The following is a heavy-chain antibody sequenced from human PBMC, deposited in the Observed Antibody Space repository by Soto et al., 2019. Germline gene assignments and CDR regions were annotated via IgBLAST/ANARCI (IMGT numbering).Heavy chain of an antibody. CDR2: IDSSSKTI. V-gene: IGHV3-48*02. CDR1: GFTFSRYS. Sequence: EVQLGESGGGLVQPGGSLRVSCAASGFTFSRYSMNWVRQAPGKGLEWLSYIDSSSKTIYYADSVKGRFIISRDNAKNSLYLQMNSLRDEDTAVYHCARGGVATIFGDSWGQGTLVTVSS. D-gene: IGHD5-12*01. J-gene: IGHJ4*02. CDR3: ARGGVATIFGDS.